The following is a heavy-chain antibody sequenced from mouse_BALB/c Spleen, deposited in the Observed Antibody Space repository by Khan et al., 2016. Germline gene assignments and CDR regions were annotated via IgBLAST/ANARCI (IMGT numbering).Heavy chain of an antibody. CDR3: ARSRYRTGGDF. CDR2: INTHSGVP. D-gene: IGHD2-14*01. CDR1: GYTFTTAG. Sequence: QIQLVQSGPELKKPGETVRISCKASGYTFTTAGLQWVQKMPGKGLKWIGWINTHSGVPKYAEDFKGRFAFSLETSANTAYLQISNLKNEDTATYFCARSRYRTGGDFWGQGTTLTVSS. V-gene: IGHV9-4*02. J-gene: IGHJ2*01.